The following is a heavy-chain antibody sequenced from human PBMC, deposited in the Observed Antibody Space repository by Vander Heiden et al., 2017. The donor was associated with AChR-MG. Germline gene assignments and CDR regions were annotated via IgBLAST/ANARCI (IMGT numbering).Heavy chain of an antibody. D-gene: IGHD3-3*01. Sequence: QVQLVQSGAEVKKPGASVKVSCKASGYTFPSYGISRVRQAPGQGLEWMGWISAYNGNTNYAQKLQGRVTMTTDTSTSTAYMELRSLRSDDTAVYYCAREGRSDFWSGYPPYYFDYWGQGTLVTVSS. CDR3: AREGRSDFWSGYPPYYFDY. V-gene: IGHV1-18*01. J-gene: IGHJ4*02. CDR2: ISAYNGNT. CDR1: GYTFPSYG.